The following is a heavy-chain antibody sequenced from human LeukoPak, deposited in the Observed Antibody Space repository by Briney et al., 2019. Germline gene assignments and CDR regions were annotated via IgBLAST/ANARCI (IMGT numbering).Heavy chain of an antibody. CDR1: GFTFNNYG. CDR2: IGTSGANT. J-gene: IGHJ4*02. Sequence: GSLRLSCAASGFTFNNYGMGWVRQTPGKGLEWVATIGTSGANTYHADSVKGRFTISRDNSKSTLYLQMNSLRAEDTAVYHCAKKSGDHFHFDFWGQGTLVTVSS. V-gene: IGHV3-23*01. D-gene: IGHD2-21*01. CDR3: AKKSGDHFHFDF.